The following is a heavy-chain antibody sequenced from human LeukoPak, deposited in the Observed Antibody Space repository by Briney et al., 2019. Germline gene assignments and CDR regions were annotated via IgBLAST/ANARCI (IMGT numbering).Heavy chain of an antibody. CDR3: AKDRGFSISSYFYYGMDV. J-gene: IGHJ6*02. D-gene: IGHD2-21*01. Sequence: PGGSLRLSCAASGFTFSSYAMSWVRQAPGKGLEWVAIISFDGSNEYYADSVKGRFTISRDNSKNTMYLQMNSLRAEDTAIYYCAKDRGFSISSYFYYGMDVWGQGTTVTVAS. CDR2: ISFDGSNE. CDR1: GFTFSSYA. V-gene: IGHV3-30*18.